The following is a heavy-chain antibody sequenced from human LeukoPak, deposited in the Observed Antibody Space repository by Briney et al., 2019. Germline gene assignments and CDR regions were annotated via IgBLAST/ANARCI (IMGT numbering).Heavy chain of an antibody. CDR2: INHSGST. D-gene: IGHD6-6*01. V-gene: IGHV4-34*01. Sequence: SETLSLTCAVYGGSFSGYYWSWIRQPPGKGLEWIGEINHSGSTNYNPSLKSRVTISVDTSKNQFSLKLSPVTAADTAVHYCARTARFGSSSAYWGQGTLVTVSS. CDR3: ARTARFGSSSAY. CDR1: GGSFSGYY. J-gene: IGHJ4*02.